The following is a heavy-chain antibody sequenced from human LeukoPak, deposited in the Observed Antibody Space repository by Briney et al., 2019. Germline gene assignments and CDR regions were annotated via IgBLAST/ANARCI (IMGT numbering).Heavy chain of an antibody. CDR2: FSGIAGST. CDR3: AKGRGYSYGYRITPRGINY. CDR1: GFTFISDA. Sequence: GGSLRLSCAASGFTFISDAMSWVRQAPGKGLQWVSPFSGIAGSTYYADSVKGRFTISRDNSKNTLYLQMNSLRAEDTAVYYCAKGRGYSYGYRITPRGINYWGQGTLVTVSS. V-gene: IGHV3-23*01. J-gene: IGHJ4*02. D-gene: IGHD5-18*01.